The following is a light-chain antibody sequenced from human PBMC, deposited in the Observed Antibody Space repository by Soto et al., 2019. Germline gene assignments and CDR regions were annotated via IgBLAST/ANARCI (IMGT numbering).Light chain of an antibody. CDR3: GSYTLSGPLMI. J-gene: IGLJ2*01. Sequence: QSALTHPASVSGSPGQSITISCSGTPSDIGAYNYVSWYQHLPGKAPKVIIYDVTNRPSGVSSRFSGSKSGTTASLTISGLQAEDEANYDCGSYTLSGPLMIFGGGTKVTVL. V-gene: IGLV2-14*03. CDR2: DVT. CDR1: PSDIGAYNY.